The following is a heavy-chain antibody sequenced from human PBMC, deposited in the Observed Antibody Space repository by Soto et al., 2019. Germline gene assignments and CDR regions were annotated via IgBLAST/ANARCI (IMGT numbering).Heavy chain of an antibody. V-gene: IGHV4-59*08. Sequence: SETLSLTCTVSGGSISSYYWSWIRQPPGKGQEWIGYIYYSGSTNYNPSLKSRVTISVDTSKNQFSLKLSSVTAADTAVYYCARRYGDCSDYWGQGTLVTVSS. CDR3: ARRYGDCSDY. CDR2: IYYSGST. D-gene: IGHD4-17*01. J-gene: IGHJ4*02. CDR1: GGSISSYY.